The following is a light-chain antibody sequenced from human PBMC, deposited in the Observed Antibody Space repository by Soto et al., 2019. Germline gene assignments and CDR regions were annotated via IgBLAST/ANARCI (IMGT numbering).Light chain of an antibody. CDR1: TGAVTSDRF. CDR2: DTF. V-gene: IGLV7-46*01. CDR3: LLSYTGGRV. J-gene: IGLJ2*01. Sequence: QTVVTQEPSLTVSPGGTVTLTCACSTGAVTSDRFPYWFQQKPGQAPTTLIYDTFKKHSWTPARFSGSLLGGKAALTLSGAQPEDEADYYCLLSYTGGRVFGGGTKVTVL.